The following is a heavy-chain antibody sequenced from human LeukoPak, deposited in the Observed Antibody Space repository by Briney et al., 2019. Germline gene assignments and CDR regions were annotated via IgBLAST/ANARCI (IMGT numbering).Heavy chain of an antibody. V-gene: IGHV4-4*02. CDR2: TYHSGST. J-gene: IGHJ4*02. Sequence: PSGTLSLTCAVSGGSISSSNWWSWVRQPPGKGLEWVGETYHSGSTNYNPPLKSRVTISVDKSKNQFSLKLSSVTAADTAVYYCARDRRYCSSTSCYQGFDYWGQGTLVTVSS. CDR1: GGSISSSNW. CDR3: ARDRRYCSSTSCYQGFDY. D-gene: IGHD2-2*01.